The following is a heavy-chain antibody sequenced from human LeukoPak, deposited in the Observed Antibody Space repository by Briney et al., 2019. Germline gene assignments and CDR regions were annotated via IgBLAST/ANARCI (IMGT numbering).Heavy chain of an antibody. CDR2: IIPIFGTA. CDR1: GYTFTSYA. Sequence: SVKVSCKASGYTFTSYAISWVRQAPGQGLEWMGGIIPIFGTANYAQKFQGRVTITADESTSTAYMELSSLRSEDTAVYYCARLAGEIVVVTAIQRYYYYGMDVWGQGTTVTVSS. CDR3: ARLAGEIVVVTAIQRYYYYGMDV. J-gene: IGHJ6*02. V-gene: IGHV1-69*13. D-gene: IGHD2-21*02.